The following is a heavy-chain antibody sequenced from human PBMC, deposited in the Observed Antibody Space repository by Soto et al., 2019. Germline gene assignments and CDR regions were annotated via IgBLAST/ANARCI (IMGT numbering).Heavy chain of an antibody. D-gene: IGHD3-22*01. CDR3: ARRSLDYYDSSGPTPPRRFGVV. Sequence: SETLSLTCAVSGGSISSSNGWSWVRQPPGKGLEWIGEIYHSGSTNYNPSLKSRVTISVDKSKNQFSLKLSSVTAADTAVYYCARRSLDYYDSSGPTPPRRFGVVWGQGTLVTVSS. CDR2: IYHSGST. V-gene: IGHV4-4*02. J-gene: IGHJ4*02. CDR1: GGSISSSNG.